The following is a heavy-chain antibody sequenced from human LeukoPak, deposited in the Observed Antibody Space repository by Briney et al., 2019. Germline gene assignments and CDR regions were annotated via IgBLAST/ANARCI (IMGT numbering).Heavy chain of an antibody. CDR2: IYTSGST. CDR1: GDSITSGTYY. V-gene: IGHV4-61*02. Sequence: PSETLSLTCTVSGDSITSGTYYWTWIRQPAGKGLEWIGRIYTSGSTNYNPSLKSRVTISVDTSKKHFSLKLTSVTAADTAVYYCARGWPSEVWGKGTTVTISS. CDR3: ARGWPSEV. J-gene: IGHJ6*04. D-gene: IGHD2-15*01.